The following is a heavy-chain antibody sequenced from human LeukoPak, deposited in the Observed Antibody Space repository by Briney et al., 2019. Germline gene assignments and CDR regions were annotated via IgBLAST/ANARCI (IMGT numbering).Heavy chain of an antibody. J-gene: IGHJ4*02. Sequence: GGSLRLSCAASGFTFSDYYMSWIRQAPGKGLEWVSVIYSGGSTYYADSVKGRFTISRDNSKNTLYLQMNSLRAEDTAVYYCANGRYGSGSYPYYFDYWGQGTLVTVSS. V-gene: IGHV3-66*02. D-gene: IGHD3-10*01. CDR2: IYSGGST. CDR3: ANGRYGSGSYPYYFDY. CDR1: GFTFSDYY.